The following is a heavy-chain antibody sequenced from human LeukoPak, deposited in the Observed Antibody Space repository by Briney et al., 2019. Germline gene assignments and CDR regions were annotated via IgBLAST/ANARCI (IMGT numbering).Heavy chain of an antibody. CDR1: GGTFSSYA. V-gene: IGHV1-8*02. Sequence: ASVKVSCKASGGTFSSYAISWVRQAPGQGLEWMGWMNPNSGNTGYAQKFQGRVTMTRNTSISTAYMELSSLRSEDTAVYYCARGGLGGGNSYYYYYYMDVWGRGTTVTVSS. CDR2: MNPNSGNT. CDR3: ARGGLGGGNSYYYYYYMDV. D-gene: IGHD4-23*01. J-gene: IGHJ6*03.